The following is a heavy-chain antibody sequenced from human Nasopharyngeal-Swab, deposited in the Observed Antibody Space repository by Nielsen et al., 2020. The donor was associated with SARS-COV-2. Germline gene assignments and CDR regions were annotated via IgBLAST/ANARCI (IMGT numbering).Heavy chain of an antibody. CDR1: GFTFCSYE. Sequence: GESLKISCAASGFTFCSYEMNWVRKAPGKGVEWVSYISSSSSTIYYADSVKGRFTTSRDNAKNSLYLQMNSLSAEDTAVYYCARDRASYDSSGYYRLTGWGQGTLVTVSS. D-gene: IGHD3-22*01. CDR3: ARDRASYDSSGYYRLTG. J-gene: IGHJ4*02. V-gene: IGHV3-48*04. CDR2: ISSSSSTI.